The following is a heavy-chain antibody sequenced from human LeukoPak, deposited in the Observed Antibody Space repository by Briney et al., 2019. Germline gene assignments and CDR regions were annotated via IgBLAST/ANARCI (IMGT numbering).Heavy chain of an antibody. CDR1: GGTFSSYA. V-gene: IGHV1-69*04. CDR2: IIPILGIA. Sequence: SVKLSCKASGGTFSSYAISWVRQAPGQGPEWMGRIIPILGIANYAQKFQGRVTITADKSTSTAYMELSSLRSEDTAVYYCARVDTAMVIDYWGQGTLVTVSS. D-gene: IGHD5-18*01. CDR3: ARVDTAMVIDY. J-gene: IGHJ4*02.